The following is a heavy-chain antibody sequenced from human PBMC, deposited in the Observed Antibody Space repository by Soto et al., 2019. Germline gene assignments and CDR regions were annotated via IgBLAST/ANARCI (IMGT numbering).Heavy chain of an antibody. Sequence: SETLSLTCTVSGGFISSYYWSWIQQPPGKGLEWLGYIYYTGSTNYNPSLKSRVTISVDTSKIQFSLKLNSVTAADTAVYYCARRFNGGYHDYWGQGTLVTVSS. J-gene: IGHJ4*02. D-gene: IGHD5-12*01. V-gene: IGHV4-59*01. CDR3: ARRFNGGYHDY. CDR2: IYYTGST. CDR1: GGFISSYY.